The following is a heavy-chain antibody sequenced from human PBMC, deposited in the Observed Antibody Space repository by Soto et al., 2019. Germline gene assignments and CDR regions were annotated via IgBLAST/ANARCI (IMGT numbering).Heavy chain of an antibody. J-gene: IGHJ6*02. V-gene: IGHV3-64D*08. CDR1: GFTFSSYA. CDR2: ISSNGGST. D-gene: IGHD3-10*01. Sequence: GSLRLSCSASGFTFSSYAMHWVRQAPGKGLEYVSAISSNGGSTYYADSVKGRFTISRDNSKNTLYLQMSSLRAEDTAVYYCVKASLTYYGPGETYYYYGMDVWGQGTTVTVSS. CDR3: VKASLTYYGPGETYYYYGMDV.